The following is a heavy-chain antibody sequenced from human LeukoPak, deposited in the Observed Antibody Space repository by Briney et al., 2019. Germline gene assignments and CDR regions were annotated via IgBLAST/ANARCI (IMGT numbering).Heavy chain of an antibody. CDR3: ARDRRLLWFGDHEDAFDI. CDR2: IWYDGSNK. J-gene: IGHJ3*02. Sequence: GGSLRLSCAASGFTFSSYGMHWVRQAPGKGLEWVAVIWYDGSNKYYADSVKGRFTISRDNSKNMLYLQMNSLRAEDTAVYYCARDRRLLWFGDHEDAFDIWGQGTMVTVSS. CDR1: GFTFSSYG. D-gene: IGHD3-10*01. V-gene: IGHV3-33*01.